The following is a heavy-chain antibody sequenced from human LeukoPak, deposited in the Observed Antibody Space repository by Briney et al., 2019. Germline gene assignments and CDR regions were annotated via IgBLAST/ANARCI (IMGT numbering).Heavy chain of an antibody. CDR2: ILAGGGGT. J-gene: IGHJ4*02. Sequence: GGSPRLSCAASGFTFSSYAMTWVRQAPGKGLEWVSAILAGGGGTNYADSAKGRFTISRDNSKKTLYLQMNSLRAEDTAVYYCAKNYYDSSGYYSWYFDYWGQGTQVTVSS. V-gene: IGHV3-23*01. CDR3: AKNYYDSSGYYSWYFDY. D-gene: IGHD3-22*01. CDR1: GFTFSSYA.